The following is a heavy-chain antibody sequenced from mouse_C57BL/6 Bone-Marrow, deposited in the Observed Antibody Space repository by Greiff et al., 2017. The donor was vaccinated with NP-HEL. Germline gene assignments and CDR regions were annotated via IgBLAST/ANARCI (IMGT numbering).Heavy chain of an antibody. J-gene: IGHJ4*01. D-gene: IGHD2-4*01. Sequence: EVMLVASEGGLVQPGSSMKLSCTASGFTFSDYSMAWVRQVPEKGLEWVANLNYDGSSTYYLDSLKSRFIISRDNAKNILYLQMSSLKSEDTATYYCAREGGLRRRTYAMDYWGQGTSVTVSS. CDR2: LNYDGSST. V-gene: IGHV5-16*01. CDR3: AREGGLRRRTYAMDY. CDR1: GFTFSDYS.